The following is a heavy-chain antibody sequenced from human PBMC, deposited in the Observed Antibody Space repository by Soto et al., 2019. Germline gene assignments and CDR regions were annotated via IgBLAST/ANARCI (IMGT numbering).Heavy chain of an antibody. D-gene: IGHD6-19*01. CDR2: IYDTGST. CDR3: AREQWLVRGVFDY. V-gene: IGHV4-59*01. Sequence: QVQLQESGPGLVKPSETLSLTCSVSGGSISGYYWSWIRQPPGKGLEWIGYIYDTGSTKDNPSLKSRVTISIDTSKNQFSRRLSAVTAADTAVYYCAREQWLVRGVFDYWGQGTLVTVSS. CDR1: GGSISGYY. J-gene: IGHJ4*02.